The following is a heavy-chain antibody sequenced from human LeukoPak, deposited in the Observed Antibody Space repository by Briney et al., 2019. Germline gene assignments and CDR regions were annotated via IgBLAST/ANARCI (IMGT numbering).Heavy chain of an antibody. CDR1: GGSISSYY. Sequence: SETLSLTCTVSGGSISSYYWSWIRQPAGKGLEWIGRIYTSGSTNYNPSLKSRVTMSVDTSKNQFSLKLSSVTAAVTAVYYCARDRRITMVRGALGWFGPWGQGTLVTVSS. CDR3: ARDRRITMVRGALGWFGP. V-gene: IGHV4-4*07. CDR2: IYTSGST. D-gene: IGHD3-10*01. J-gene: IGHJ5*02.